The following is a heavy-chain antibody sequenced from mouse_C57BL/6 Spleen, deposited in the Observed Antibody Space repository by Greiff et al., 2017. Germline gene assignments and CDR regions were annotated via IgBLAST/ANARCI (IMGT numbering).Heavy chain of an antibody. CDR1: GFTFSDSG. CDR2: ISSGSSTI. V-gene: IGHV5-17*01. CDR3: ARRGRDY. J-gene: IGHJ4*01. Sequence: EVQRVESVGGLVKPGGSLKLSCAASGFTFSDSGMHWVRQAPEKGLEWVAYISSGSSTIYYADTVKGRFTISRDNAKNTLCLQMTSLRSEDTAMXYCARRGRDYWGQGTSVTVSS.